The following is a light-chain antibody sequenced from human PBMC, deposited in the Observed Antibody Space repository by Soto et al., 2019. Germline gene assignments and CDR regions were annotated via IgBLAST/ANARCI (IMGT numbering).Light chain of an antibody. Sequence: SALTQPASVSGSPGQSITISCTGTSSDVGSYNLVSWYQQHPGKAPKVMIYEVSKRPSGVPNRFSGSKSGNTASLTISGLQAEDEAEYYCCSYASSSTYVFGTGTKVPVL. J-gene: IGLJ1*01. CDR2: EVS. V-gene: IGLV2-23*02. CDR1: SSDVGSYNL. CDR3: CSYASSSTYV.